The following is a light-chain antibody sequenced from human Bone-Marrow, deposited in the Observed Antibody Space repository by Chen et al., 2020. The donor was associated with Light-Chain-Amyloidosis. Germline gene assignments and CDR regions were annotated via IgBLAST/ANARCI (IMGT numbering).Light chain of an antibody. V-gene: IGLV3-25*03. CDR2: RDT. CDR1: DLPTKY. CDR3: QSADRSSTYEVI. J-gene: IGLJ2*01. Sequence: SYELTQPPSVSVSPGQTARITCSGDDLPTKYAYWYQQKPGQAPVLVIHRDTERPSGISERFSGSSSGTTATLTISGVQAEDAADYHCQSADRSSTYEVIFGGGTKLTVL.